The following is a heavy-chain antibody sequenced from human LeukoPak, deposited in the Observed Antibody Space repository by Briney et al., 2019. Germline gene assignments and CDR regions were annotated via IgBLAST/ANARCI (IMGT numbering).Heavy chain of an antibody. V-gene: IGHV3-53*01. CDR3: ARGETSSYDY. CDR1: GFTVSINY. Sequence: PGGSLRLSCAASGFTVSINYMSWVRQAPGKWLEWVSVIYSGGNTYYADSVKGRFTISRDNSKNTVYLQMNSLRAEDTAVYYCARGETSSYDYWGQGTLVTVSS. CDR2: IYSGGNT. J-gene: IGHJ4*02. D-gene: IGHD2-2*01.